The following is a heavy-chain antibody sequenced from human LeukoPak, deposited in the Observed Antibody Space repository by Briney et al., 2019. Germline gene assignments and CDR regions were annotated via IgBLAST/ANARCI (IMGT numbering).Heavy chain of an antibody. CDR1: GFTFSDYS. Sequence: GGSLRLSCAPSGFTFSDYSMNWVRQAPGKGLEWVASISTVSTYTFYADSVKGRFTISRDNVRNSLYLQMSSLGAEDTAVYYCARDGSGFYLYNYMDVLGKGTTVTVSS. CDR2: ISTVSTYT. CDR3: ARDGSGFYLYNYMDV. D-gene: IGHD6-25*01. J-gene: IGHJ6*03. V-gene: IGHV3-21*01.